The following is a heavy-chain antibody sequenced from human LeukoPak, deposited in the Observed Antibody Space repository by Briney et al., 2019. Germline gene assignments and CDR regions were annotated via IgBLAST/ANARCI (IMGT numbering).Heavy chain of an antibody. Sequence: GGSLRLSCAASGFTFSTYSMNWVRQAPGKGLEYVSGININGDSTFYADSVKGRFTISRDNSKNTLYLQMSSLRAEDTALYYCVKTSGSPKGYFDYWGQGTLVTVST. CDR3: VKTSGSPKGYFDY. J-gene: IGHJ4*02. CDR2: ININGDST. D-gene: IGHD1-26*01. V-gene: IGHV3-64D*09. CDR1: GFTFSTYS.